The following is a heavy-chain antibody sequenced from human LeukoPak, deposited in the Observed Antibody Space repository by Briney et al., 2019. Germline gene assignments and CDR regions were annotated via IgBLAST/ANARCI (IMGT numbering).Heavy chain of an antibody. Sequence: SQTLSLTCTVSGXSISSGGYYWSWIRQHPGMGLEWIGYIYYSGSTYYNPSLKSRVTISVDTSKNQFSLKLSSVTAADTAVYYCARDHRYYGSGLNWYFDLWGRGTLVTVSS. CDR1: GXSISSGGYY. V-gene: IGHV4-31*03. D-gene: IGHD3-10*01. J-gene: IGHJ2*01. CDR3: ARDHRYYGSGLNWYFDL. CDR2: IYYSGST.